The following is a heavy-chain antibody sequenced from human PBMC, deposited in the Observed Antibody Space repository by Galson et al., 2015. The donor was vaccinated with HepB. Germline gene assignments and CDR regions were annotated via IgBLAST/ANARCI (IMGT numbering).Heavy chain of an antibody. CDR1: GFTFSSYW. CDR2: IKHDGSET. D-gene: IGHD3-10*01. J-gene: IGHJ4*02. V-gene: IGHV3-7*03. Sequence: SLRLSCAASGFTFSSYWMSWVRQAPGKGLEWVAIIKHDGSETYYVDSMKGRFTISRDNAKNSLYLQMNSLRADDTAVYYCAGRRGDSWGQGTLVTVSS. CDR3: AGRRGDS.